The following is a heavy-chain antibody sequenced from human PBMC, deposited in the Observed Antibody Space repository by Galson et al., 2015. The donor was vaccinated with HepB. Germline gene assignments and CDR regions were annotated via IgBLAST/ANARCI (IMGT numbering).Heavy chain of an antibody. V-gene: IGHV3-30*03. Sequence: SLRLSCAASGFTFSSYGMHWVRQAPGKGLEWVAVISYDGSNKYYADSVKGRFTISRDNSKNTLYLQMNSLRAEDTAVYYCAREQWPASLTDYYYYGMDVWGQGTTVTVSS. J-gene: IGHJ6*02. D-gene: IGHD6-19*01. CDR1: GFTFSSYG. CDR2: ISYDGSNK. CDR3: AREQWPASLTDYYYYGMDV.